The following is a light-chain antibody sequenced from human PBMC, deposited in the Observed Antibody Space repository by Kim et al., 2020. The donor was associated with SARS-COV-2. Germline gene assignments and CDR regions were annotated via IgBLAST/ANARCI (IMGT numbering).Light chain of an antibody. V-gene: IGLV1-51*01. CDR1: SSNIGNNY. Sequence: QKVTISFSGSSSNIGNNYVSWYQQLPGTAPKLLIYDNNKRPSGIPDRFSGSKSGTSATLGITGLQTGDEADYYCGTWDNSLSAGYVFGTGTKVTVL. J-gene: IGLJ1*01. CDR3: GTWDNSLSAGYV. CDR2: DNN.